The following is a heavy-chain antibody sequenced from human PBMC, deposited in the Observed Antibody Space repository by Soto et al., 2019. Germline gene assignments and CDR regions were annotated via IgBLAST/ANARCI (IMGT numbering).Heavy chain of an antibody. CDR1: GYTFNDYY. J-gene: IGHJ1*01. Sequence: AASVKVSCKASGYTFNDYYIYWVRQAPGQGLEWMGGIIPIFGTANYAQKFQGRVTITADESTSTAYMELSSLRSEDTAVYYCARGPPYYDILTGYRAEYFQHWGQGTLVTVSS. CDR2: IIPIFGTA. CDR3: ARGPPYYDILTGYRAEYFQH. V-gene: IGHV1-69*13. D-gene: IGHD3-9*01.